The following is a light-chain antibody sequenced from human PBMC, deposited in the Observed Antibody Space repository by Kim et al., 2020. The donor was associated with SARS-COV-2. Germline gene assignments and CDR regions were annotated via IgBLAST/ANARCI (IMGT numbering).Light chain of an antibody. CDR1: SLRSYY. Sequence: SSELTQDPAVSVALGLTVRITCQGDSLRSYYATWYQQKPGQAPILLIYGKNNRPSGIPDRFSGSSSGNTASLTITGAQAEDSAVYYCNSRDTSDNVVFG. V-gene: IGLV3-19*01. CDR3: NSRDTSDNVV. J-gene: IGLJ2*01. CDR2: GKN.